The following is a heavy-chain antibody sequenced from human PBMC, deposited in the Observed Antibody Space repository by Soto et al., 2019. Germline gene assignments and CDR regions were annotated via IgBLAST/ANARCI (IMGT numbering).Heavy chain of an antibody. V-gene: IGHV3-33*01. CDR1: GFTFSSYG. Sequence: GGSLRLSCAASGFTFSSYGMHWVRQAPGKGLEWVAVIWYDGSNKYYADSVKGRFTISRDNSKNTLYLQMNSLRAEDTAVYYCARDYHVDYGFSDAFDIWGQGTMVTVSS. J-gene: IGHJ3*02. CDR2: IWYDGSNK. D-gene: IGHD4-17*01. CDR3: ARDYHVDYGFSDAFDI.